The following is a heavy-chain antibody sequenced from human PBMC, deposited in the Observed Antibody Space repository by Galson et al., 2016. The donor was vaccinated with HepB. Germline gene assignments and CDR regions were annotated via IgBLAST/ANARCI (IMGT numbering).Heavy chain of an antibody. D-gene: IGHD2-15*01. J-gene: IGHJ6*02. CDR2: VWYDGYNK. CDR1: GFNFSNYG. Sequence: SLRLSCAAPGFNFSNYGMHWVRQAPGKGLEWVAIVWYDGYNKYCADSVKGRFTISRDNSKNTLYLQMNSLRAEDTAVYYCARRGDIVNYYGMDVWGQGTTVTVSS. V-gene: IGHV3-33*01. CDR3: ARRGDIVNYYGMDV.